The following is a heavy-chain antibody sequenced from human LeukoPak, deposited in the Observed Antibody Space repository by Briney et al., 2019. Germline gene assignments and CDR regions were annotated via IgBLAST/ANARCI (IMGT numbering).Heavy chain of an antibody. Sequence: SSETLTLTCTVSGGSISSYYWNWIRQPPGKGLQWIGYISYSGTTNYYPSFMTRVTISVDTSKNQFSLKLSSVTAADTAVYYCARESTAGWFDPWGQGTLVTVSS. CDR2: ISYSGTT. V-gene: IGHV4-59*01. J-gene: IGHJ5*02. CDR3: ARESTAGWFDP. CDR1: GGSISSYY.